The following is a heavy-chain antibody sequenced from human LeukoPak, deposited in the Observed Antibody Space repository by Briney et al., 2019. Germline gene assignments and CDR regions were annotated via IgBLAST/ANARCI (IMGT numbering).Heavy chain of an antibody. CDR3: ARMGVSYYYDSSTYFPVAFDV. CDR1: GYSITSGYY. Sequence: SETLSLTCAVSGYSITSGYYWGWVRQSPGRGLEWIGTIFHSGSIYYNPSLKSRVTLSVDTSKNQFSPKLSSLTAADTAIYYCARMGVSYYYDSSTYFPVAFDVWGQGTMVIVSA. J-gene: IGHJ3*01. V-gene: IGHV4-38-2*01. CDR2: IFHSGSI. D-gene: IGHD3-22*01.